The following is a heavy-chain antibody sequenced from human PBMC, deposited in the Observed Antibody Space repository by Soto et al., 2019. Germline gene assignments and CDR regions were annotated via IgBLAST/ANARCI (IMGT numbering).Heavy chain of an antibody. J-gene: IGHJ6*02. Sequence: PGESLKISCKGSGYSFTSYWIGWVRQMPGKGLEWMGIIYPGDSDTRYSPSFQGQVTISADKSISTAYLQWSSLKASDTAMYYCARRRIAVAGTYYYYGMDVWGQGTTVTVSS. V-gene: IGHV5-51*01. CDR2: IYPGDSDT. D-gene: IGHD6-19*01. CDR3: ARRRIAVAGTYYYYGMDV. CDR1: GYSFTSYW.